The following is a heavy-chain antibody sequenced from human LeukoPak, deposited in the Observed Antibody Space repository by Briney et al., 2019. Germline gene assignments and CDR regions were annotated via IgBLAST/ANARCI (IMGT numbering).Heavy chain of an antibody. CDR3: ARGSSSWSSQYYDY. Sequence: SETLTLTCAVYGGSFSGYYRSWIRQPPGKGLEWIGEINHSGSTNYNPSLKSRVTMSVDTSKNQFSLKLSSVTAADTAVYYCARGSSSWSSQYYDYWGQGTLVTVSS. CDR1: GGSFSGYY. CDR2: INHSGST. V-gene: IGHV4-34*01. D-gene: IGHD6-13*01. J-gene: IGHJ4*02.